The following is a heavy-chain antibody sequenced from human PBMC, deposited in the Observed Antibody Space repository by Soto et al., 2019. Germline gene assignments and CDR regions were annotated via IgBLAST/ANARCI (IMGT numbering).Heavy chain of an antibody. J-gene: IGHJ4*02. CDR1: GFIFSNYW. CDR3: VRDSHGDY. Sequence: EVQLVESGGGLVQPGGSLRLSCAGSGFIFSNYWMRWVRQAPGKGLEWVSRIDHDGPTDYADSVRGRFTISRDNAENMLYLQINSLRPEDTAVYYCVRDSHGDYWGQGTLVTVSS. V-gene: IGHV3-74*01. CDR2: IDHDGPT.